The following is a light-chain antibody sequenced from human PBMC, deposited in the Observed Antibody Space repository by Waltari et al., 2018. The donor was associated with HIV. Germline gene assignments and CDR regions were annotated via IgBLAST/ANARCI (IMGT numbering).Light chain of an antibody. J-gene: IGKJ1*01. CDR2: AAS. Sequence: AIQLPQSPSSLSASVGDRVTITCRASQGIRNELGWYQQKPGKAPKLLIYAASSLQSGVPSRFSGSGSGTDFTLTISSLQPEDSATYYCLQDDSYPRTFGQGTKVEIK. CDR1: QGIRNE. V-gene: IGKV1-6*01. CDR3: LQDDSYPRT.